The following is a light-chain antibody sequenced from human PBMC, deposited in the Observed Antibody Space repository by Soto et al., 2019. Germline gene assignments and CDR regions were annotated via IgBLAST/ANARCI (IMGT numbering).Light chain of an antibody. CDR2: GAS. J-gene: IGKJ2*01. CDR1: QSVSSSY. CDR3: QQYGSSPYT. V-gene: IGKV3-20*01. Sequence: EIVLTQSPGTLSLSPGERATLSCRASQSVSSSYLAWYQQKPGQAPRLLIYGASSRATGIPDRFSGSGSGPDFTTTISRLEPEDVAVYYCQQYGSSPYTFGQGTKLEIK.